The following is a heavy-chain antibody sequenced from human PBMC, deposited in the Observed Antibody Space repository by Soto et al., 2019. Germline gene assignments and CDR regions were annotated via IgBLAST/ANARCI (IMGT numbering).Heavy chain of an antibody. CDR2: ISYDGSYK. D-gene: IGHD4-17*01. V-gene: IGHV3-30*03. CDR1: GFNFNAYG. J-gene: IGHJ4*02. CDR3: AVLPTVTTSYDY. Sequence: GGSLRLSCTASGFNFNAYGIHWVRQAPGKGLEWVAIISYDGSYKKYGDSVKGRFTIFRDNSRKTVSLQMDSLRTEDTAMYYCAVLPTVTTSYDYWGKGTRVTVSS.